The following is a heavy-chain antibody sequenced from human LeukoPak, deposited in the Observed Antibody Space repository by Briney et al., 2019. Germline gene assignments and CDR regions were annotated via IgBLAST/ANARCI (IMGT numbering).Heavy chain of an antibody. CDR1: VGSFSGYF. CDR3: ARDIFRYFDL. Sequence: SETLSLTCAVYVGSFSGYFWSWIRQPAGKGLEWIGRIYTSGSTNYNPSLKSRVTMSLDTSKNQFSLKLSSVTAADTAVYYCARDIFRYFDLWGRGTLVTVSS. J-gene: IGHJ2*01. V-gene: IGHV4-4*07. CDR2: IYTSGST.